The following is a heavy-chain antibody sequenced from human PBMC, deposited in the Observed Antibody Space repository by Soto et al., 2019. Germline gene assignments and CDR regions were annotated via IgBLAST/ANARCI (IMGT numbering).Heavy chain of an antibody. CDR3: AVPGYDILTGYYHYGMDV. V-gene: IGHV4-34*01. Sequence: SETLSLTCAVYGGSFSGYYWSWIRQPPGKGLEWIGEINHSGSTNYNPSLKSRVTISVVTSKDQFSLKLSSVTAADTAVYYCAVPGYDILTGYYHYGMDVWGQGTTVTVSS. J-gene: IGHJ6*02. CDR1: GGSFSGYY. CDR2: INHSGST. D-gene: IGHD3-9*01.